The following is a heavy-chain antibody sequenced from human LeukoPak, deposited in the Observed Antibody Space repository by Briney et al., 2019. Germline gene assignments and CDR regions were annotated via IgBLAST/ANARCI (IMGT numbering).Heavy chain of an antibody. Sequence: GGSLRLSCAASGFTFDDYAMHWVRQAPGKGLEWVSLISGDGGSTYYANSVKGRFTISRDNSKNSLYLQMNSLRTEDTALYYCVLRTLGYWGQGTLVAVSS. CDR3: VLRTLGY. J-gene: IGHJ4*02. CDR2: ISGDGGST. D-gene: IGHD4-17*01. V-gene: IGHV3-43*02. CDR1: GFTFDDYA.